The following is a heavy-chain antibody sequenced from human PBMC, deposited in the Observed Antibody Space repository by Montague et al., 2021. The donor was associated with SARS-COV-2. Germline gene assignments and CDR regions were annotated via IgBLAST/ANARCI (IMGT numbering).Heavy chain of an antibody. J-gene: IGHJ4*02. V-gene: IGHV4-61*02. Sequence: TLSLTCTVSGDSISSGTYYWTWIRQPAGKGLEWIGRIYTSGGTHYNPSLKSRVTMSVDPSKNQFSLTMNSVTAADTAVYYCARVGGNDYRCFDYWGQGSLVTVSS. CDR2: IYTSGGT. D-gene: IGHD1-26*01. CDR3: ARVGGNDYRCFDY. CDR1: GDSISSGTYY.